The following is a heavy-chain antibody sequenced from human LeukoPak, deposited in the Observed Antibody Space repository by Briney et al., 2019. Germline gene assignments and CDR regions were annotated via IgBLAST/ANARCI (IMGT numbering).Heavy chain of an antibody. J-gene: IGHJ4*02. V-gene: IGHV3-30*02. D-gene: IGHD3-9*01. CDR1: GFTFSSYV. CDR2: IRYDGSNK. Sequence: GGSLRLSCAASGFTFSSYVMNWVRQAPGKGLEWVAFIRYDGSNKYYADSVKGRFTISRDNSKNTLYLQMNSLRAEDTAVYYCAKDGTHSHYDILTGYYSDYWGQGTLVTVSS. CDR3: AKDGTHSHYDILTGYYSDY.